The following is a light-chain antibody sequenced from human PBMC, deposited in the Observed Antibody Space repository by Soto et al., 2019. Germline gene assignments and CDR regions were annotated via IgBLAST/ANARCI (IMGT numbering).Light chain of an antibody. CDR1: QGVSSY. Sequence: IVLTQSQDTLSLSPGERATLSCRASQGVSSYLAWYQQKPGQAPRLLIYDASNRATGIPARFSGSGSGTDFTLTISSLEPDDFAVYYCQQRADWPITFGQGTRLEIK. V-gene: IGKV3D-11*01. CDR2: DAS. J-gene: IGKJ5*01. CDR3: QQRADWPIT.